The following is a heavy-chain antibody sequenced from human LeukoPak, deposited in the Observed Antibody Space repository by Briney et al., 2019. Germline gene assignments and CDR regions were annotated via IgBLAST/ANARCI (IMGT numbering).Heavy chain of an antibody. CDR1: GFTFSTYG. J-gene: IGHJ4*02. CDR3: AKSGPGPSPWLSIVVVPAAIDY. V-gene: IGHV3-30*02. D-gene: IGHD2-2*01. CDR2: IRFDGSNK. Sequence: PGGSLRLSCAASGFTFSTYGMHWVRQAPGKGLERVAFIRFDGSNKYHADSVKGRFTISRDNSKNTLYLQMNSLRAEDTAVYYCAKSGPGPSPWLSIVVVPAAIDYWGQGTLVTVSS.